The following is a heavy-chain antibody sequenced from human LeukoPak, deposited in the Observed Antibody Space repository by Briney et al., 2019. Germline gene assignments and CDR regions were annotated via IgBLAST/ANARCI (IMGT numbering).Heavy chain of an antibody. D-gene: IGHD7-27*01. CDR2: IYTSGST. J-gene: IGHJ6*03. CDR1: GGSINNDRYY. Sequence: PSETLSLTCTVSGGSINNDRYYWGRIRQPAGKGLEWIGRIYTSGSTNYNPSLKSRVTISVDTSKNQFSLKLSSVTAADTAVYYCARETGDAGGYYYYYMDVWGKGTTVTISS. CDR3: ARETGDAGGYYYYYMDV. V-gene: IGHV4-61*02.